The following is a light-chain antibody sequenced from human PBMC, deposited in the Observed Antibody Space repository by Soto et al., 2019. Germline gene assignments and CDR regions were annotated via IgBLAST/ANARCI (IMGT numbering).Light chain of an antibody. CDR1: QSIRSY. V-gene: IGKV1-39*01. Sequence: DIQLTQSPSSLSASVGDRVTITCRASQSIRSYLNWYQQKPGKAPKLLIYAASSLQTGVSSRFSGSGSGTDFTLTISNLQPEDFATYYCQQYNSYWETFGQGTKVE. J-gene: IGKJ1*01. CDR2: AAS. CDR3: QQYNSYWET.